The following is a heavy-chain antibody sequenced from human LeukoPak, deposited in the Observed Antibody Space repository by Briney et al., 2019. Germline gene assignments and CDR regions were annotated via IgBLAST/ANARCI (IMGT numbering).Heavy chain of an antibody. CDR3: AGGSSSWYGYFDY. CDR1: GFTFSSYA. Sequence: GGSLRLSCAASGFTFSSYAMSWVRQAPGKGLGWFSAISGSGGSTYYADSVKGRFTISRDNSKNTLYLQMNSLRAEDTAVYYCAGGSSSWYGYFDYWGQGTLVTVSS. J-gene: IGHJ4*02. V-gene: IGHV3-23*01. CDR2: ISGSGGST. D-gene: IGHD6-13*01.